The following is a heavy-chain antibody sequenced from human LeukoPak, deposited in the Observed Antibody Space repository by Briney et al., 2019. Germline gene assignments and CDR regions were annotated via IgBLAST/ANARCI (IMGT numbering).Heavy chain of an antibody. CDR1: GFTFSSYA. D-gene: IGHD2-15*01. J-gene: IGHJ4*02. CDR2: ISGYGGST. CDR3: ARARASGRSGFDY. V-gene: IGHV3-23*01. Sequence: GGSLRLSCAASGFTFSSYAMSWVRQAPGKGLEWVSAISGYGGSTYYADSVKGRFTISRDNSKNTLYLQMNSLRDEDTAVYYCARARASGRSGFDYWGQGTLVTVSS.